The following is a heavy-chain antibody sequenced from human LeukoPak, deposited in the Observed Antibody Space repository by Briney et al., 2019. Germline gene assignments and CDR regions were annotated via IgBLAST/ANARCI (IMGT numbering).Heavy chain of an antibody. CDR3: AKVGYGGYGRGNY. CDR2: ISYDGSNK. D-gene: IGHD5-12*01. Sequence: PGGSLRLSCAASGFTFSSYGMHWVRQAPGKGLEWVAVISYDGSNKYYADSVKGRFTISRDNSKNTLYLQMNSLRAEDTAVYYCAKVGYGGYGRGNYWGQGTLVTVSS. V-gene: IGHV3-30*18. CDR1: GFTFSSYG. J-gene: IGHJ4*02.